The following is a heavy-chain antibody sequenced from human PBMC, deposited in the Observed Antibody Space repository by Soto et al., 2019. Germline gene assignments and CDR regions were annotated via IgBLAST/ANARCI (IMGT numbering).Heavy chain of an antibody. J-gene: IGHJ4*02. CDR3: ANRSSSSTFDY. CDR1: GFTFSSYA. Sequence: EVQLLESGGGLVQPGESLRISCAASGFTFSSYAMSWVRQAPGKGLEWVSVISGSDDSTYYADSVKGRFTISRDNSKNTLYLQMNSLRAEGTAVYYCANRSSSSTFDYWGQGTLVTVSS. D-gene: IGHD6-6*01. V-gene: IGHV3-23*01. CDR2: ISGSDDST.